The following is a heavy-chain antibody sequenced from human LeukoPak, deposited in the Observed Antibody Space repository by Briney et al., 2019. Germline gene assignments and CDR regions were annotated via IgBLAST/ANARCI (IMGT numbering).Heavy chain of an antibody. V-gene: IGHV3-33*01. CDR1: GFTFSYYG. CDR3: ARDDCSSTTCYAY. Sequence: PGGSLRLSCAASGFTFSYYGMHWVRQAPGKGLEWVAGIRYDGSNQYYADSVKGRFTISRDNPTNTLYLQMNSLRAEDTAVYYCARDDCSSTTCYAYWGQGTLVTVSS. J-gene: IGHJ4*02. D-gene: IGHD2-2*01. CDR2: IRYDGSNQ.